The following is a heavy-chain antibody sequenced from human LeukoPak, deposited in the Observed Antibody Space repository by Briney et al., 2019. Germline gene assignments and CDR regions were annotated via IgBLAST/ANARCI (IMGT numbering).Heavy chain of an antibody. J-gene: IGHJ4*02. Sequence: SETLSLTCAVYGGSFSVYYWSWIRHAPGKGLEWIGEINHSGSTNYNPSLKSRVTISVDTSKNQFSLKLSSVTAADTAVYYCARDKGTSYLSSFDYWGQGTLVTVSS. D-gene: IGHD6-6*01. CDR1: GGSFSVYY. CDR3: ARDKGTSYLSSFDY. CDR2: INHSGST. V-gene: IGHV4-34*01.